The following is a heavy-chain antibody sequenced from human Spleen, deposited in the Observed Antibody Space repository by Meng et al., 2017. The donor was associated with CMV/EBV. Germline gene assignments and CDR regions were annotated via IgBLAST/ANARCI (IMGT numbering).Heavy chain of an antibody. CDR2: IYGDGVT. J-gene: IGHJ4*02. CDR1: GFTFSTYS. Sequence: GGSLRLSCVGSGFTFSTYSMDWVRQAPGKGLEWVSVIYGDGVTYYTDTLKGRLTISRDSSTNTVYLQMNSLRVDDTAVYYCHGFGDNSYWGQGTLVTVSS. D-gene: IGHD3-3*01. CDR3: HGFGDNSY. V-gene: IGHV3-53*01.